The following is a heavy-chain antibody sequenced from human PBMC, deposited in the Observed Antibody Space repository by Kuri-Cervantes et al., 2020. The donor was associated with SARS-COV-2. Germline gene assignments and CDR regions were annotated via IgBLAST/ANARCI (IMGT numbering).Heavy chain of an antibody. CDR2: IRYDGSNK. CDR1: GFTFSSYG. D-gene: IGHD4-17*01. V-gene: IGHV3-30*02. Sequence: GESLKISCAASGFTFSSYGMHWVRQAPGKGLEWVAFIRYDGSNKYYADSVKGRFTISRDTSKNTLYLQINSLRAEDTAVYYCARDHLPSYGDPPRSYFNYYMDVWGKGTTVTVSS. CDR3: ARDHLPSYGDPPRSYFNYYMDV. J-gene: IGHJ6*03.